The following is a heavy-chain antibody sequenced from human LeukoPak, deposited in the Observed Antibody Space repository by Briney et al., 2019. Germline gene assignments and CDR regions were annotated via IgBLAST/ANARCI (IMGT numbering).Heavy chain of an antibody. CDR2: IRSKANSYAT. CDR3: ARATRNTMVRGAPGYFDY. J-gene: IGHJ4*02. V-gene: IGHV3-73*01. Sequence: GGSLRLSCAASGFTFSGSAMHWVRQASGKGLEWVGRIRSKANSYATAYAASVKGRFTISRDDSKNTAYLQMNSLRAEDTAVYYCARATRNTMVRGAPGYFDYWGQGTLVTVSS. D-gene: IGHD3-10*01. CDR1: GFTFSGSA.